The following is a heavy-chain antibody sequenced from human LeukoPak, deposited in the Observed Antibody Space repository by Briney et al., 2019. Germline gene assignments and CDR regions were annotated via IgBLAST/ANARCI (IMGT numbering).Heavy chain of an antibody. CDR2: ISGSGGST. V-gene: IGHV3-23*01. Sequence: GGSLRLSCAASGFTFTNYAMSWVRQAPGKGLEWVSSISGSGGSTYYTDSVKGRFTISRDNSKNTLYLQMNSPRAEDTAVYYCAKDRTNYGDYAYYFDYWGQGTLVTVSS. D-gene: IGHD4-17*01. CDR1: GFTFTNYA. CDR3: AKDRTNYGDYAYYFDY. J-gene: IGHJ4*02.